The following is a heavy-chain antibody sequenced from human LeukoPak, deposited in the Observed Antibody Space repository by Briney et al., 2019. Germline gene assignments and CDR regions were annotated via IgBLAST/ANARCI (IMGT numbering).Heavy chain of an antibody. D-gene: IGHD6-6*01. V-gene: IGHV3-20*04. J-gene: IGHJ4*02. CDR1: GFTFDDYG. CDR2: INWNGGST. CDR3: ARDDFDIAARRRRSREGY. Sequence: GGSLRLSCAASGFTFDDYGMSWVRQAPGKGLEWVSGINWNGGSTGYADSVKGRFTISRDNAKNSLYLQMNSLRAEDTAVYYCARDDFDIAARRRRSREGYWGQGTLVTVSS.